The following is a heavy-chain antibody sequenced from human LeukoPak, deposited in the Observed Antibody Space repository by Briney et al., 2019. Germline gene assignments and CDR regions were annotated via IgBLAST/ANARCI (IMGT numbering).Heavy chain of an antibody. D-gene: IGHD6-13*01. V-gene: IGHV3-23*01. Sequence: SGGSLRLXCAASGFTFSSYAMSWVRRAPGKGLESVSAISGSGGSTYYADSVKGRFTISRDNSKNTLYLQMNSLRAEDTAVYYCAKVPASSSWDYYFDYWGQGTLVTVSS. J-gene: IGHJ4*02. CDR2: ISGSGGST. CDR1: GFTFSSYA. CDR3: AKVPASSSWDYYFDY.